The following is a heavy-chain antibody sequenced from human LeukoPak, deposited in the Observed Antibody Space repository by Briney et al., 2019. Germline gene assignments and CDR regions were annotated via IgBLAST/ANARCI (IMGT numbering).Heavy chain of an antibody. Sequence: PGGSLRLSCSASGFTFSNYWMSWVRQAPGKGLEWVANMNRDGSETYYVDSVKGRFTISRDNARNSLYLQMNSLRAEDTAVYYCMVEGVPTTIDAFDIWGQGTMVTVSS. CDR2: MNRDGSET. V-gene: IGHV3-7*01. J-gene: IGHJ3*02. CDR1: GFTFSNYW. CDR3: MVEGVPTTIDAFDI. D-gene: IGHD2-2*01.